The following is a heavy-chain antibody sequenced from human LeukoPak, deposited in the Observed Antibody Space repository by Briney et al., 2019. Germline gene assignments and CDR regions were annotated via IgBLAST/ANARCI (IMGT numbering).Heavy chain of an antibody. Sequence: GGSLRLSCAASGFTFSSYAMHWVRQAPGKGLEWVAVISYDGSNKYYADSVKGRFTISRDNSKNTLYLQMNSLRAEDTAVYYCAKVHCSGASCYSADAFDIWGQGTMVTVSS. CDR1: GFTFSSYA. V-gene: IGHV3-30*04. J-gene: IGHJ3*02. CDR3: AKVHCSGASCYSADAFDI. D-gene: IGHD2-15*01. CDR2: ISYDGSNK.